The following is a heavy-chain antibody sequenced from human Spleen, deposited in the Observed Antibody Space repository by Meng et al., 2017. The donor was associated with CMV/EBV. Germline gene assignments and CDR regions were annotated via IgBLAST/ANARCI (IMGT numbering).Heavy chain of an antibody. J-gene: IGHJ5*02. D-gene: IGHD2-2*01. CDR2: INHSGST. CDR3: AREKSIVVTPAAILGGWFDP. CDR1: FSGYY. Sequence: FSGYYWSWIRQPPGKGLEWIGEINHSGSTNFNPSLKRRVTISVDTSKNQFSLKLRSVTAADTAVYYCAREKSIVVTPAAILGGWFDPWGQGTLVTVSS. V-gene: IGHV4-34*01.